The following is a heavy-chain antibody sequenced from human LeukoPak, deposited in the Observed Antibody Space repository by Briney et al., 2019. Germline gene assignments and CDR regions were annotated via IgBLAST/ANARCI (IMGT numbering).Heavy chain of an antibody. D-gene: IGHD3-3*01. V-gene: IGHV4-39*01. CDR1: GGSISSSSNY. CDR3: ARVGGEYYDFWSGYYVFDY. CDR2: IYYSGST. Sequence: SETLSLTCTVSGGSISSSSNYWGWIRQPPGKGLEWIGSIYYSGSTYYNPSLKSRVTISVDTSKNQFSLKLSSVTAADTAVYYCARVGGEYYDFWSGYYVFDYWGQGTLVTVSS. J-gene: IGHJ4*02.